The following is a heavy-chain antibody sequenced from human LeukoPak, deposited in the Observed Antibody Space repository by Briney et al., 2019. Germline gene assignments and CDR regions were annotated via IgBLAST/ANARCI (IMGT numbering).Heavy chain of an antibody. V-gene: IGHV1-2*04. J-gene: IGHJ3*02. CDR2: INPNSGGT. Sequence: ASVKVSCKASGYTFTSYYMHWVRQAPGQGLEWMGWINPNSGGTNYAQKFQGWVTMTRDTSISTAYMELSRLRSDDTAVYYCARAIGLGAFDIWGQGTMVTVSS. CDR3: ARAIGLGAFDI. D-gene: IGHD7-27*01. CDR1: GYTFTSYY.